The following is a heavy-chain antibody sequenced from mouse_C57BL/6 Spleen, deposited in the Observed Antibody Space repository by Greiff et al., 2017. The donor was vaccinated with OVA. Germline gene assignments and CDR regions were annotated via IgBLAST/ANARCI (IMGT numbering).Heavy chain of an antibody. D-gene: IGHD1-1*01. CDR3: ARNYYGSSDYAMDY. CDR2: ISSGSSTI. CDR1: GFTFSDYG. J-gene: IGHJ4*01. V-gene: IGHV5-17*01. Sequence: EVQRVESGGGLVKPGGSLKLSCAASGFTFSDYGMHWVRQAPEKGLEWVAYISSGSSTIYYADTVKGRFTISRDNAKNTLFLQMTSLRSEDTAMYYCARNYYGSSDYAMDYWGQGTSVTVSS.